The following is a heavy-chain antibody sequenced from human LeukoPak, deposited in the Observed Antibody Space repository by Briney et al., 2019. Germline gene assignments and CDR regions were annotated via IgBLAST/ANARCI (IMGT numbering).Heavy chain of an antibody. D-gene: IGHD5-12*01. CDR1: GGSISSSSYY. CDR3: ARRRGYSGYGLWYGFDY. Sequence: SETLSLTCTVSGGSISSSSYYWGWIRQPPGKGLEWIGSIYYSGSTYYNPSLKSRVTISVGTSKNQFSLKLSSVTAADTAVYYCARRRGYSGYGLWYGFDYWGQGTLVTVSS. V-gene: IGHV4-39*07. J-gene: IGHJ4*02. CDR2: IYYSGST.